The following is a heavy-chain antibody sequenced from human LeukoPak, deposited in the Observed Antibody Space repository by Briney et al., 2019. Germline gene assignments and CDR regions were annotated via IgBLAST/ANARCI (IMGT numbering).Heavy chain of an antibody. J-gene: IGHJ5*02. Sequence: PSETLSLTCAVYGGAFSGYDWSCIRQPPGKGLEWMGEINHTVSTNYNPSLKSRVTISVHTSKNQFSLKLSSVTAADTAVYYCARGRYDFWSGYQTRGWFDPWGQGTLVTVSS. CDR1: GGAFSGYD. V-gene: IGHV4-34*01. CDR3: ARGRYDFWSGYQTRGWFDP. CDR2: INHTVST. D-gene: IGHD3-3*01.